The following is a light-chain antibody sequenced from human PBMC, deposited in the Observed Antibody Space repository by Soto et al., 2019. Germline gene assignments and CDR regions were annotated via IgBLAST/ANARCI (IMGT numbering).Light chain of an antibody. V-gene: IGLV2-14*01. CDR3: SSYTSTSTLYV. Sequence: QSALTQPASVYGSPGQSITISCTGTSSDLGGYDYVSWYQQHPGKAPKLMIYEVTTRPSGVSSRFSGSKSGNTASLTISGLQAEDEADYYCSSYTSTSTLYVFGTGTKLTVL. CDR2: EVT. CDR1: SSDLGGYDY. J-gene: IGLJ1*01.